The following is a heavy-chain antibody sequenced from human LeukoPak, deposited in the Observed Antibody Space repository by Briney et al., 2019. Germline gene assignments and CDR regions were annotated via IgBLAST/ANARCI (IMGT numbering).Heavy chain of an antibody. Sequence: SETLSLTCTVSGYSISSGYYWGWIRQPPGKGLEWIGSIYHSGSTYYNPSLKSRVTISVDTSKNQFSLKLSSVTAADTAVYYCASTSGYSSSQHPPDWGQGTLVTVSS. J-gene: IGHJ4*02. V-gene: IGHV4-38-2*02. D-gene: IGHD6-13*01. CDR1: GYSISSGYY. CDR3: ASTSGYSSSQHPPD. CDR2: IYHSGST.